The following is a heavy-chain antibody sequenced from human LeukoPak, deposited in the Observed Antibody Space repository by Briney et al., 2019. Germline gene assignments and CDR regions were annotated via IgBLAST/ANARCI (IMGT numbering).Heavy chain of an antibody. V-gene: IGHV1-2*02. Sequence: ASVKVSRKASGYTFTGYYMYWVRQAPGQGLEWMGWINPNSGGTNYAQKFQGRVTMTRDTSISTAYMELSRLRSDDTAVYYCARGGPEYLLRPIAPAGDWFDPWGQGTLVTVSS. CDR1: GYTFTGYY. J-gene: IGHJ5*02. D-gene: IGHD6-13*01. CDR2: INPNSGGT. CDR3: ARGGPEYLLRPIAPAGDWFDP.